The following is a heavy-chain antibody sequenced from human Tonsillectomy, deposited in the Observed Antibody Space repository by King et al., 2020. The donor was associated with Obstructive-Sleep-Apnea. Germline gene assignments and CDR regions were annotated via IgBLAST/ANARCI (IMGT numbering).Heavy chain of an antibody. CDR1: GFTFGDYA. V-gene: IGHV3-49*03. CDR3: TRVNYYASGSHMKGGSDY. D-gene: IGHD3-10*01. Sequence: VQLVESGGGLVQPGRSLRLSCTASGFTFGDYAMSWFRLAPGKGLEWVGFIRSKAYDGTTETAASVKGRFTISRDDSKSIAYLQMNSLKTEDTAVYYCTRVNYYASGSHMKGGSDYWGQGTLVTVSP. CDR2: IRSKAYDGTT. J-gene: IGHJ4*02.